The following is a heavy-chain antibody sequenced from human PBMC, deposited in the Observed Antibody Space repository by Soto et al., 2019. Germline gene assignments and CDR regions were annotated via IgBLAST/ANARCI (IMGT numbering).Heavy chain of an antibody. CDR3: AREIEGNPGDYCGMDV. Sequence: QVQLVESGGGVVQPGRSLRLSCAASGFTFSSYAMHWVRQAPGKGLEWVAVISYDGSNKYYADSVKGRFTISRDNSKNTRYLQKNSLRAEDTAVYYGAREIEGNPGDYCGMDVWGQGTTVTVSS. J-gene: IGHJ6*02. D-gene: IGHD3-22*01. V-gene: IGHV3-30-3*01. CDR2: ISYDGSNK. CDR1: GFTFSSYA.